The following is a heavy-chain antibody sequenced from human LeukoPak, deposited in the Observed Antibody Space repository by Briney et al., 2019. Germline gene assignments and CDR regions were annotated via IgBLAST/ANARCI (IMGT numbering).Heavy chain of an antibody. Sequence: EASVKVSCKASGGTFSSYAISWVRQAPGQGLEWMGGIIPICGTANYAQKFQGRVTITTDESTSTAYMELSSLRSEDTAVYYCARGYHQLLSYYYYMDVWGKGTTVTVSS. D-gene: IGHD2-2*01. CDR1: GGTFSSYA. V-gene: IGHV1-69*05. CDR3: ARGYHQLLSYYYYMDV. CDR2: IIPICGTA. J-gene: IGHJ6*03.